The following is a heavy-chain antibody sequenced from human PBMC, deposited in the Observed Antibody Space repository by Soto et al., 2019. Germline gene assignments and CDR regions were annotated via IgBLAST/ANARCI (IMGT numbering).Heavy chain of an antibody. D-gene: IGHD4-17*01. J-gene: IGHJ4*02. CDR3: ARLGSVGDGDYLTY. CDR2: ISAYNGNT. Sequence: QVQLVQSGAEAKKHEPSVKVSCKASGYTFTSYGLRWVRQAPGPGLEWMGWISAYNGNTNYAQKLQGRVTMTTDTPSSTAYLELRSLRSDDTAVYYCARLGSVGDGDYLTYWGRGTLVTVSS. V-gene: IGHV1-18*01. CDR1: GYTFTSYG.